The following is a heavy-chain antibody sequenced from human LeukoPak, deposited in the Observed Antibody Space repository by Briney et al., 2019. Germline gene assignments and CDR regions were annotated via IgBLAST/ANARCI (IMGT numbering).Heavy chain of an antibody. D-gene: IGHD6-13*01. CDR3: AREWVPGKRQLVGRRHNWFDP. CDR1: GDSVNYSNW. Sequence: SETLSLTCAVSGDSVNYSNWWTWVRQPPGKGLEWIGEINHRGSTNYNPSLKSRVTMSVDKSKNQFSLKVNSVTAADTAMYYCAREWVPGKRQLVGRRHNWFDPWGQGTLVTVSS. CDR2: INHRGST. V-gene: IGHV4-4*02. J-gene: IGHJ5*02.